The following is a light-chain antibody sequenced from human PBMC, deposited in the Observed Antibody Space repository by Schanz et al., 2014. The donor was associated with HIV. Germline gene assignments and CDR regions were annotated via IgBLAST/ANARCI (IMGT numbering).Light chain of an antibody. J-gene: IGLJ2*01. CDR3: SSYTSGGTLDVV. CDR2: DVS. V-gene: IGLV2-14*03. Sequence: QSALTQPASVSGSPGQSITISCSGTSSDFVSWYQQRPGTAPKLMIYDVSNRPSGVSNRFSGSKSGNTASLTISGLQAEDEADYYCSSYTSGGTLDVVFGGGTKLTVL. CDR1: SSDFV.